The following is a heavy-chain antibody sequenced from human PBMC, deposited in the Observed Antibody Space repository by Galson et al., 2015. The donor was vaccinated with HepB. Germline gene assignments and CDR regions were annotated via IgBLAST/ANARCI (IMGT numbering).Heavy chain of an antibody. D-gene: IGHD3-22*01. V-gene: IGHV3-30*18. CDR3: AKDGVGYYDSSAVYFNWFDP. Sequence: SLRLSCAASGFTFSSYGMHWVRQAPGKGLEWVAVISYDGSNKYYADSVKGRFTISRDNSKNTLYLQMNSLRAEDTAVYYCAKDGVGYYDSSAVYFNWFDPWGQGTLVTVSS. CDR2: ISYDGSNK. J-gene: IGHJ5*02. CDR1: GFTFSSYG.